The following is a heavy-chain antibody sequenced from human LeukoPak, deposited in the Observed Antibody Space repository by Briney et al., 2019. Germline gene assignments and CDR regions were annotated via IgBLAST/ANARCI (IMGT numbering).Heavy chain of an antibody. D-gene: IGHD3-10*01. J-gene: IGHJ4*02. CDR3: ARSPSGSGFAHFDY. CDR1: GFTFSDYY. CDR2: ISGSGTTM. V-gene: IGHV3-11*01. Sequence: GGSLRLSCAASGFTFSDYYMSWIRQAPGKGLEWVSYISGSGTTMNYADSVKGRFTISSDNGKNSLFLQLNRLRAEDTAVYYCARSPSGSGFAHFDYWGQGTLVTVSS.